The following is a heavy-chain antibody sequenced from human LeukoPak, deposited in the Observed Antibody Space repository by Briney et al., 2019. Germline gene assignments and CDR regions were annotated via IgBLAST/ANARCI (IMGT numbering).Heavy chain of an antibody. CDR3: ARQPESRVYP. D-gene: IGHD1-14*01. V-gene: IGHV5-51*01. CDR2: IYPGDYDT. Sequence: GESLKISCKGSGYSFTSYWIGWVRQIPGKGLEWVGIIYPGDYDTRYSPSFQGQVTISADESISTAYLQWSSLKASDTAMYYCARQPESRVYPWGQGTLVTVSS. CDR1: GYSFTSYW. J-gene: IGHJ5*02.